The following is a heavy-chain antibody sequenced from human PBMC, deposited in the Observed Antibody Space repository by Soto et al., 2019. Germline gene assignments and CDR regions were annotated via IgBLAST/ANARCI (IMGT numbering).Heavy chain of an antibody. D-gene: IGHD1-26*01. J-gene: IGHJ5*02. Sequence: SETLSLTCTVSSGSISSPDYYWSWIRQPPGRGLEWIGYIYYTGNTYYNPSLKSRVIMSVDTSTNQFSLKVTSVTAADTAVYYCASGGSSNWFDPWGQGTLVTVSS. CDR1: SGSISSPDYY. CDR3: ASGGSSNWFDP. V-gene: IGHV4-30-4*01. CDR2: IYYTGNT.